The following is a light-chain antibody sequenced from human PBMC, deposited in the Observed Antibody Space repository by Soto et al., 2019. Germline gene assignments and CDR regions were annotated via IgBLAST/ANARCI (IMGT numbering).Light chain of an antibody. Sequence: QSLLTQPASVSGSPGQSITISCTGTSSDVGGYNYVSWYQHHPGKAPKVMIFEVSNRPSGVSIRFSGSKSGNTASLTISGLQAEDEADYYCISYTSSSTLYVFGTGTKVTV. CDR1: SSDVGGYNY. CDR3: ISYTSSSTLYV. CDR2: EVS. J-gene: IGLJ1*01. V-gene: IGLV2-14*01.